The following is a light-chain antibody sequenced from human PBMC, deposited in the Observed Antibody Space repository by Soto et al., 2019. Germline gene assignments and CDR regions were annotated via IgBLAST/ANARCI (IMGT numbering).Light chain of an antibody. CDR2: HAS. J-gene: IGKJ4*01. V-gene: IGKV1D-16*01. CDR3: QQYNSYPLT. CDR1: EDVKSR. Sequence: DIQMTQSPSSVSASVGDKVTISCRASEDVKSRLAWYQQTPGKAPNLLIFHASSLQSGVPSRFSGSGSGTDFTLTISSLEPEDFATYYCQQYNSYPLTFGGGTKVEIK.